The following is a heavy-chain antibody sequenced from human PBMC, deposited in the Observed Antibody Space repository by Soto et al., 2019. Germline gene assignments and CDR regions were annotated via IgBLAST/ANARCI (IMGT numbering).Heavy chain of an antibody. CDR1: GGSISSSSYY. J-gene: IGHJ2*01. V-gene: IGHV4-39*01. CDR3: ARHEGFLEWLLSDWYFDL. D-gene: IGHD3-3*01. CDR2: IYYSGST. Sequence: QLQLQESGPGLVKPSETLSLTCTVSGGSISSSSYYWGWIRQPPGKGLEWIGSIYYSGSTYYNPSLKSRVTISVDTSKNQFSLKLSSVTAADTAVYYCARHEGFLEWLLSDWYFDLWGRGTLVTVSS.